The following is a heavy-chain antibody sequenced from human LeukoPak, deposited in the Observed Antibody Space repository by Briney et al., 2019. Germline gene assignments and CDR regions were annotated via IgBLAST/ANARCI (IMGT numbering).Heavy chain of an antibody. J-gene: IGHJ4*02. CDR1: GFTFSSYA. Sequence: GGSLRLSCAASGFTFSSYAVSWVRQAPGKGLEWVSAISGSGGSTYYADSVKGRFTISRDNSKNTLYLQMNSLRAEDTAVYYCAKDRNYYYDSSGYYAYWGQGTLVTVSS. CDR3: AKDRNYYYDSSGYYAY. D-gene: IGHD3-22*01. CDR2: ISGSGGST. V-gene: IGHV3-23*01.